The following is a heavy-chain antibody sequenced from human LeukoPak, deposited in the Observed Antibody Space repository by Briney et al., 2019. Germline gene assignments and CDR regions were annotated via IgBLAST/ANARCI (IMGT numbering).Heavy chain of an antibody. D-gene: IGHD1-1*01. V-gene: IGHV4-34*01. CDR3: ANRYNWNAIFDY. CDR1: GGSFSGYY. J-gene: IGHJ4*02. CDR2: INHSGST. Sequence: SGTLSLTCAVYGGSFSGYYWSWIRQPPGKGLEWIGEINHSGSTNYNPSLKSRVTISVDTSKNQFSLKLSSVTAADTAVYYCANRYNWNAIFDYWGQGILVTVSS.